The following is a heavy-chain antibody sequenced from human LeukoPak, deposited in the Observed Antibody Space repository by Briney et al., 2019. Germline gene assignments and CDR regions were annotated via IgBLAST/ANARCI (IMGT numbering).Heavy chain of an antibody. CDR3: GKGSGFQLPTPRGS. Sequence: HPGGSLRLSCIASGLTFTNFAMNWVRQAPGKGLEWVSAVSGGSENAHYADSVRGRFTISRDNLKNMVFLQMSNLRVEDTATYYGGKGSGFQLPTPRGSWGLGTLVSVSS. CDR1: GLTFTNFA. CDR2: VSGGSENA. V-gene: IGHV3-23*01. J-gene: IGHJ5*02. D-gene: IGHD2-21*01.